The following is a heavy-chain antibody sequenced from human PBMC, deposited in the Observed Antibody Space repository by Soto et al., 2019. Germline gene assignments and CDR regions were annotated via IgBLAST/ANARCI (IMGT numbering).Heavy chain of an antibody. CDR2: ISAYNGNT. V-gene: IGHV1-18*01. CDR3: GRAGGGGAVAAPLDY. Sequence: QVQLVQSGAEVKKPGASVKVSCKASGYTFTSYGISWVRQAPGQGLEWMGWISAYNGNTNYAQKLQGRVTMTTDTSTSTAYRELRSLRPDDTAGYYCGRAGGGGAVAAPLDYWGQGTLVTVSS. D-gene: IGHD6-19*01. J-gene: IGHJ4*02. CDR1: GYTFTSYG.